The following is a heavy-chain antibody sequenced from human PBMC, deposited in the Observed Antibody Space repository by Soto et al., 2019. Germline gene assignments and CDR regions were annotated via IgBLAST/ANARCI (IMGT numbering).Heavy chain of an antibody. J-gene: IGHJ5*02. Sequence: SETLSLTCAVYGGSFSGYYWSWIRQPPGKGLEWIGEINHSGSTNYNPSLKSRVTISVDTSKNQFSLKLSSVTAADTAVYYCARGKEAVAGSPYFGRSWFDPWGQGALVTVSS. V-gene: IGHV4-34*01. CDR3: ARGKEAVAGSPYFGRSWFDP. D-gene: IGHD6-19*01. CDR2: INHSGST. CDR1: GGSFSGYY.